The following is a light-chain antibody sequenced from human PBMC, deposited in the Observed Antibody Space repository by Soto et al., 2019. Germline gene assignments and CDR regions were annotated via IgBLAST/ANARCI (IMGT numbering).Light chain of an antibody. CDR3: QDSSTSPWP. CDR2: GTS. CDR1: QSVTSIY. V-gene: IGKV3-20*01. Sequence: TQSPGTLSLSPGERATLSCRAVQSVTSIYLAWYQQKPGQAPRLLIYGTSFRASGIPDRFRGCGSGTDFTLTISSLEPEDSAVYYCQDSSTSPWPFGQGTKVEIK. J-gene: IGKJ1*01.